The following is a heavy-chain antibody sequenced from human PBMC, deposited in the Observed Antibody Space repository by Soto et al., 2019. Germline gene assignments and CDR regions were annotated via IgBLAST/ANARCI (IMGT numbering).Heavy chain of an antibody. CDR2: INHSGST. CDR1: GGSFSGYY. Sequence: SETLSLTCAVYGGSFSGYYWSWIRQPPGKGLEWIGEINHSGSTNYNPSLKSRVTISVDTSKNQFSLKLSSVTAADTAVYYCARGKRSGVVPAAMFPRGCSFDYWGQGTLVTVSS. D-gene: IGHD2-2*01. CDR3: ARGKRSGVVPAAMFPRGCSFDY. V-gene: IGHV4-34*01. J-gene: IGHJ4*02.